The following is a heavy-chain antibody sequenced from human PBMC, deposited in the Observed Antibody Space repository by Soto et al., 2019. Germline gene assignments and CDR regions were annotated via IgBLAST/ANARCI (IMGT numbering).Heavy chain of an antibody. CDR3: ARGQEGIVATH. V-gene: IGHV4-34*01. CDR1: GGSLTGYY. J-gene: IGHJ4*02. D-gene: IGHD5-12*01. Sequence: QVQLQQWGAGLLKPSETLSLTCTVNGGSLTGYYWSWIRQPPGKGREWIGEVKDGGSTNYSPSLRGRASISPDTAKNRFSRRLNSVTAADTAVYFCARGQEGIVATHWDQGALVTVSS. CDR2: VKDGGST.